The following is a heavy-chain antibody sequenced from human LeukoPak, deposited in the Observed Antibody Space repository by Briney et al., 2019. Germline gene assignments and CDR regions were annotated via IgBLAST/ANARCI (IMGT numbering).Heavy chain of an antibody. D-gene: IGHD6-13*01. CDR2: ISSSSSTI. V-gene: IGHV3-48*01. CDR1: GFTFSSYS. Sequence: GGSLRLSCAASGFTFSSYSMNWVRQAPGKGLEWVSYISSSSSTIYYADSVKGRFTISRDNAKNSLYLQMNSLRAEDTAVYYCARDSPSRYSSSWYTGYWGQGTLVTVSS. CDR3: ARDSPSRYSSSWYTGY. J-gene: IGHJ4*02.